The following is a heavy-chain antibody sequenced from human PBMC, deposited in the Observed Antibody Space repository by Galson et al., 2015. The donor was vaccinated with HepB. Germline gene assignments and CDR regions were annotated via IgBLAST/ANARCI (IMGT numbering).Heavy chain of an antibody. V-gene: IGHV1-69*13. CDR2: IIPIFGTA. J-gene: IGHJ3*02. CDR1: GGTFSSYA. Sequence: SVKVSCKASGGTFSSYAISWVRQAPGQGLEWMGGIIPIFGTANYAQKFQGRVTITADESTSTAYMELSSLRSEDTAVYYCASLGYCSSTSCYPDAFDIWGQGTMVTVSP. D-gene: IGHD2-2*01. CDR3: ASLGYCSSTSCYPDAFDI.